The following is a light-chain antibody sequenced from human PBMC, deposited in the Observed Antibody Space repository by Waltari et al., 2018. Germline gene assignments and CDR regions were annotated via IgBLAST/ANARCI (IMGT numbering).Light chain of an antibody. CDR3: QQYHQRPPWT. V-gene: IGKV3-15*01. Sequence: ETVLTQSPGILSVSPGERATPPCRASQSVTTNLAWYQQKPGLVPRLLIYDVSTRAAGVPARFSGSGSGTEFTLTISSLQSEDFAVYYCQQYHQRPPWTFGPGTKVEMK. CDR1: QSVTTN. CDR2: DVS. J-gene: IGKJ1*01.